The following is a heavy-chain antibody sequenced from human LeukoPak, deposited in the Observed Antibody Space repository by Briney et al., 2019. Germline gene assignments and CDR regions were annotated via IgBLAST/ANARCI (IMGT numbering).Heavy chain of an antibody. CDR1: GGSISSGDYY. CDR2: IYYSGST. D-gene: IGHD2-15*01. CDR3: AREGYCSGGSCYSGIDY. J-gene: IGHJ4*02. V-gene: IGHV4-30-4*01. Sequence: SQTLSLTCTVSGGSISSGDYYWSWNRQPPGKGLEWIGYIYYSGSTYYNPSRKSQVTISVDTSKNQFSLKLSSVTAADTAVYYCAREGYCSGGSCYSGIDYWGQGTLVTVSS.